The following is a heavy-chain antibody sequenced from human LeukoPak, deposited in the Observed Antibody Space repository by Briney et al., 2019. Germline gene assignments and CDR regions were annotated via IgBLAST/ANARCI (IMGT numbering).Heavy chain of an antibody. J-gene: IGHJ4*02. CDR1: GGSFSDYY. D-gene: IGHD3-22*01. CDR2: INHSGST. CDR3: ARGRTVYYYDSSGYI. V-gene: IGHV4-34*01. Sequence: KASETLSLTCAVYGGSFSDYYWSWIRQPPGKGLEWIGEINHSGSTNYNPSLKSRVTISVDTSKNQFSLKLSSVTAADTAVYYCARGRTVYYYDSSGYIWGQGTLVTVSS.